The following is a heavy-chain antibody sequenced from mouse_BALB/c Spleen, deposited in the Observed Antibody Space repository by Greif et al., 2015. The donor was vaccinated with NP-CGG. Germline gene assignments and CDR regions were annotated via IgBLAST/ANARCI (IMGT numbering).Heavy chain of an antibody. J-gene: IGHJ2*01. CDR2: INPYNDGT. CDR1: GYTFTSYV. V-gene: IGHV1-14*01. Sequence: EVQLQQSGPELVKPGASVKMSCKASGYTFTSYVMHWVKQKPGQGLEWIGYINPYNDGTKYNEKSKGKATLTSDKSSSTAYMELSSLTSEDSAVYYCARGDYGNFDYWGQGTTLTVSS. D-gene: IGHD2-1*01. CDR3: ARGDYGNFDY.